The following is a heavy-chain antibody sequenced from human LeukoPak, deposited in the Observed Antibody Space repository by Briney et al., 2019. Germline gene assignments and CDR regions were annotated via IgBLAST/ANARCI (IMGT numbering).Heavy chain of an antibody. D-gene: IGHD3-9*01. Sequence: PGGSLRLSCAASGFTFSSYAMHWVRQAPGKGLEWVAVISYDGSNKYYADSVKGRFTISRDNSKNTLYLQMNSLRAEDTAVYYCARVTVWQYYFDYWGQGTLVTVSS. V-gene: IGHV3-30-3*01. J-gene: IGHJ4*02. CDR1: GFTFSSYA. CDR2: ISYDGSNK. CDR3: ARVTVWQYYFDY.